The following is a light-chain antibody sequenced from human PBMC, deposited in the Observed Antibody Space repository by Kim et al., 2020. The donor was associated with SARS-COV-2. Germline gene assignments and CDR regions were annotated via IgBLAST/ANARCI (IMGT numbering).Light chain of an antibody. CDR3: QAWDRRTLKYV. V-gene: IGLV3-1*01. J-gene: IGLJ1*01. Sequence: SYELTQPPSVSVSPGQTASITCSGYKLGDKYVSWYQQKPVQSPVVVIYQDNQRPSGLPERFSGSNSGNTATLSISGPQALHEADYYCQAWDRRTLKYVFG. CDR2: QDN. CDR1: KLGDKY.